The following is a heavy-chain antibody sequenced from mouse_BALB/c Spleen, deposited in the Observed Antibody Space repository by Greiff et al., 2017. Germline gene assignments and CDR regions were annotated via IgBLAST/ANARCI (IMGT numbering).Heavy chain of an antibody. CDR2: ISSGGSYT. V-gene: IGHV5-9-4*01. J-gene: IGHJ3*01. D-gene: IGHD1-1*01. CDR3: ARPGSSYGFAY. CDR1: GFTFSSYA. Sequence: VQLQQSGGGLVKPGGSLKLSCAASGFTFSSYAMSWVRQSPEKRLEWVAEISSGGSYTYYPDTVTGRFTISRDNAKNTLYLEMSSLRSEDTAMYYCARPGSSYGFAYWGQGTLVTVSA.